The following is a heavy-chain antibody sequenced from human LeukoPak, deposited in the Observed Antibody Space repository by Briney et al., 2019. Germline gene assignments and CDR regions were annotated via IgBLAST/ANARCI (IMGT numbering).Heavy chain of an antibody. CDR3: ARIPDWNYARLFDY. J-gene: IGHJ4*02. V-gene: IGHV5-51*01. D-gene: IGHD1-7*01. CDR2: IYPGDSDT. Sequence: RGESLHISGKGSGYRFISYWMGGMGPLPGKGLEWMGIIYPGDSDTRYTPSFQGQVTISADKSTSTAYLQWSSLKASDTAMYYCARIPDWNYARLFDYWGQGTLVTVSA. CDR1: GYRFISYW.